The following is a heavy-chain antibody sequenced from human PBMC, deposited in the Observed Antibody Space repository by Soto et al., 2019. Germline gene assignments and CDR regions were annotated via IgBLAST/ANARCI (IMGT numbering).Heavy chain of an antibody. CDR3: ARFGSPHKTKVARPGPGRMGF. J-gene: IGHJ6*02. V-gene: IGHV1-69*13. Sequence: SVKGPWRASGGTFSRYAISLVRQAPGQGLEWMGGIIPIFGTSNYSQKFQGRFTITADESTSTAYMELSSLRSEDTAVYYCARFGSPHKTKVARPGPGRMGFWGQGTTVTVSS. CDR2: IIPIFGTS. CDR1: GGTFSRYA. D-gene: IGHD2-15*01.